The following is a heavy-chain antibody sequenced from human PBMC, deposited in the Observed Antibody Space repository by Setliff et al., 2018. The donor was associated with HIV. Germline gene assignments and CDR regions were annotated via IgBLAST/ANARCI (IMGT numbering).Heavy chain of an antibody. CDR1: GYTFPSYY. J-gene: IGHJ3*02. V-gene: IGHV1-46*01. Sequence: ASVKVSCKASGYTFPSYYMHWVRQAPGQGLEWTGIIHPSGGSTSYAQKFQGRVTMTRDTSTSTVDMELSSLRSEDTAVYYCARSDADAFDIWGQGTMVTVSS. D-gene: IGHD2-21*02. CDR3: ARSDADAFDI. CDR2: IHPSGGST.